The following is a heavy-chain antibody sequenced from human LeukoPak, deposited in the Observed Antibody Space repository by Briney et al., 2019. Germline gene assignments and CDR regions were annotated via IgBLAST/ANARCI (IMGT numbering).Heavy chain of an antibody. J-gene: IGHJ6*04. CDR2: MSSDGNAM. Sequence: GRSLRLSCAASGFTFTAYLIHWVRQAPGKGLEWVAVMSSDGNAMFYADSVKGRFTISRDNSKNTLYLQMNSLRAEDTAVYYCAKDAEYYGMDVWGKGTTVTVSS. V-gene: IGHV3-30-3*01. CDR3: AKDAEYYGMDV. CDR1: GFTFTAYL.